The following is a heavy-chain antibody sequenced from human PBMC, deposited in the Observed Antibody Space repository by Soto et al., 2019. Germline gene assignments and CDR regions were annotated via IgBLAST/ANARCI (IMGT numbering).Heavy chain of an antibody. V-gene: IGHV1-69*12. CDR1: GTTFSNFA. J-gene: IGHJ4*02. Sequence: QVRLVQSGAEVKKTESSVKVSCEASGTTFSNFAIGWVRQAPGQGLEWMGGIILPFGTPNYAQKVQGRVTISADESMTTGYMELRSLRSGDTAGYYCVRGPDYEGSFDYWGQGTLVTVSS. CDR3: VRGPDYEGSFDY. D-gene: IGHD3-22*01. CDR2: IILPFGTP.